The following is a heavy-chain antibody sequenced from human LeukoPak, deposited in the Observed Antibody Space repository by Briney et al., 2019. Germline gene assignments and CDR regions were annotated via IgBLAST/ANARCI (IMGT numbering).Heavy chain of an antibody. CDR1: GYTFSIHG. D-gene: IGHD3-16*01. J-gene: IGHJ4*02. CDR2: INGAGDNT. Sequence: GGSLRLSCAASGYTFSIHGLTWVRQAPGKGLEWVSTINGAGDNTYYAETLKGRFTISRDNSKNTLYLQTHSLRAEDTAIYYCAKVSVCYGCYLAYWGQGTLVTVS. V-gene: IGHV3-23*01. CDR3: AKVSVCYGCYLAY.